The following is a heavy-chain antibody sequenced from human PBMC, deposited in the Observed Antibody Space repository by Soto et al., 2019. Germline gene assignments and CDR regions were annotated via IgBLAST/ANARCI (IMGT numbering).Heavy chain of an antibody. Sequence: QVQLQESGPGLVKPSQTLSLTCTVSGVSISSAEYYWSWIRQPPGKGLEWIGYIYYTGSTYYNPSLKSRVTISVDTSENQFSLKLTSVTAADTAVYYCARVLRGYNSDYGTNYYYGMDVWGQGTTVTVSS. D-gene: IGHD5-18*01. V-gene: IGHV4-30-4*01. CDR1: GVSISSAEYY. CDR2: IYYTGST. J-gene: IGHJ6*02. CDR3: ARVLRGYNSDYGTNYYYGMDV.